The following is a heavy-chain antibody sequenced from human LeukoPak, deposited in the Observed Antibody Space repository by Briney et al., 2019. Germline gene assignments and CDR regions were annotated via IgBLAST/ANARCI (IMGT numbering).Heavy chain of an antibody. CDR2: ITWNSGSR. Sequence: GGSLRLSCVASGFTFEDYAMHWVRLPPGKGLEWVSRITWNSGSRGYADSVKGRFTISRDNSKNTLYLQMNSLRAEDTAVYYCAKAGGSGSYSSYGMDVWGQGTTVTVSS. V-gene: IGHV3-9*01. CDR3: AKAGGSGSYSSYGMDV. D-gene: IGHD3-10*01. J-gene: IGHJ6*02. CDR1: GFTFEDYA.